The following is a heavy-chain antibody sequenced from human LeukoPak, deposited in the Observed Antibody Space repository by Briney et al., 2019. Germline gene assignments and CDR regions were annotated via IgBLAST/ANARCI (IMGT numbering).Heavy chain of an antibody. CDR1: GGSISGYY. V-gene: IGHV4-59*08. Sequence: PSETLSLTCTVSGGSISGYYWSWIRQPPGKGLEWIGYIYYSGSTNYNPSLKSRVTLSVDTSKNQFSLDLTSVTAADTAVYYCARRNPAASGQGLDYWGQGTLVTVSS. CDR2: IYYSGST. D-gene: IGHD6-13*01. J-gene: IGHJ4*02. CDR3: ARRNPAASGQGLDY.